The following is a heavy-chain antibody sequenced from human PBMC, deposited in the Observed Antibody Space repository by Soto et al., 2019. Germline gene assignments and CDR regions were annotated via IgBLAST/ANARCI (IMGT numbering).Heavy chain of an antibody. Sequence: SVKVSCKASGGSFRKSAINWVRQTPGQGLEWLGGFIPVYRTLKYAQKFQGRVTITADESTGTANMTLSSLASDDTAVYYCATGVIWIGYFTVDSWGQGTRVTVS. V-gene: IGHV1-69*13. D-gene: IGHD3-3*01. J-gene: IGHJ4*02. CDR2: FIPVYRTL. CDR1: GGSFRKSA. CDR3: ATGVIWIGYFTVDS.